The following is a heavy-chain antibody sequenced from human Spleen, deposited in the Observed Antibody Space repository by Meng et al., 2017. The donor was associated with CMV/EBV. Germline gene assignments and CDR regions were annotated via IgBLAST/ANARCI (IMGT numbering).Heavy chain of an antibody. Sequence: ASVKVSCKASGYTFTSYGISWVRQAPGQGLEWMGWISAYNGNTNYAQKLQGRVTMTTDTSTSTAYMELSSLRSEDTAMYYCARKGHARVNSGAFDVWGQGTMVTVSS. V-gene: IGHV1-18*01. CDR2: ISAYNGNT. CDR3: ARKGHARVNSGAFDV. D-gene: IGHD6-25*01. J-gene: IGHJ3*01. CDR1: GYTFTSYG.